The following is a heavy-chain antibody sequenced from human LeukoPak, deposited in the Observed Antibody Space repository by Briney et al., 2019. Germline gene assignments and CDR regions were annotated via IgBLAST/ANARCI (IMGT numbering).Heavy chain of an antibody. V-gene: IGHV3-21*01. J-gene: IGHJ4*02. Sequence: KTGGSLRLSCAASGFTFSSYSMNWVRQAPGKGLEWVSSISSSSSYIYYADSVKGRSTISRDNAKNSLFLQMNSLRAEGTAVYYCARPAYLYGDYPSGYWGQGTLVTVSS. CDR1: GFTFSSYS. D-gene: IGHD4-17*01. CDR2: ISSSSSYI. CDR3: ARPAYLYGDYPSGY.